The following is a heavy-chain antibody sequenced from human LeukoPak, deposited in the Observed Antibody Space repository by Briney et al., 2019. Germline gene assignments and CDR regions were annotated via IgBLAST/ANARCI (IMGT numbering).Heavy chain of an antibody. CDR3: AKAGIGVVGYFDY. CDR2: IRGSGGGT. Sequence: GGSLRLSCAASGFSFSDYYMSWIRQAPGKGLEWVSAIRGSGGGTYHADSVKGRFTISRDNSKNTLYLQMNSLRDEDTALYYCAKAGIGVVGYFDYWGQGTLVTVSS. D-gene: IGHD6-19*01. J-gene: IGHJ4*02. V-gene: IGHV3-23*01. CDR1: GFSFSDYY.